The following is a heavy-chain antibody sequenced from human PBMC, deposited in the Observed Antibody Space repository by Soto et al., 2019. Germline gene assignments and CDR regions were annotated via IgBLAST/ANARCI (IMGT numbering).Heavy chain of an antibody. CDR2: ISAYNGNT. CDR1: GYTFTSYG. D-gene: IGHD3-10*01. Sequence: ASVKVSCKASGYTFTSYGISWVRQAPGQGLEWMGWISAYNGNTNYAQKLQGRVTMTTDTSTSTAYMELRSLRSDDTAVYYCARDGSTMVRGVIIYYYYGMDVWGQGTTVTVSS. CDR3: ARDGSTMVRGVIIYYYYGMDV. J-gene: IGHJ6*02. V-gene: IGHV1-18*01.